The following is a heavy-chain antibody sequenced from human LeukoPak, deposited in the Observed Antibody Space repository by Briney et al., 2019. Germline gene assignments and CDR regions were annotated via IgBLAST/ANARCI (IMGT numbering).Heavy chain of an antibody. V-gene: IGHV3-30*02. CDR3: AKEIWPTVTTPGHTHFDY. Sequence: GGSLRLACAASGFTFSTYGTHWVRQAPGKVLEWVAFIRYDGRNKYYADSVKGRFTIPRDNSKNTLCLQMDSLRAEDTAVYYCAKEIWPTVTTPGHTHFDYWGQGTLVTVSS. J-gene: IGHJ4*02. CDR1: GFTFSTYG. D-gene: IGHD4-17*01. CDR2: IRYDGRNK.